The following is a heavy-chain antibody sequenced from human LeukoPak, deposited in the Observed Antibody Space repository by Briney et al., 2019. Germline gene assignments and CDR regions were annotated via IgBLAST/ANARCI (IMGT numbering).Heavy chain of an antibody. J-gene: IGHJ5*02. Sequence: PSETLSLTCTVSGGSISSGRYYWSWIRQPPGKGLEWIGYIYHSGSTYYNPSLKSRVTISVDTSKNQFSLKLSSVTAADTAVYYCARLEITFGGVIASWGQGTLVTVSS. V-gene: IGHV4-30-2*01. CDR1: GGSISSGRYY. D-gene: IGHD3-16*02. CDR3: ARLEITFGGVIAS. CDR2: IYHSGST.